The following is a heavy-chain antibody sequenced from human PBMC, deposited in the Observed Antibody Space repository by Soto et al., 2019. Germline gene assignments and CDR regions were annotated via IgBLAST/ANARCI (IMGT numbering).Heavy chain of an antibody. J-gene: IGHJ4*02. D-gene: IGHD2-2*01. Sequence: ASETLSLTCAVSSGSISSLNWWTWVRQPPGKGLEWIGEIYHSGSTNYNPSFKSRVTMSVDKSNNQFSLNLSSVTAADTGVYYCARYASERIYFDHWGQGTRVTVSS. CDR1: SGSISSLNW. CDR2: IYHSGST. V-gene: IGHV4-4*02. CDR3: ARYASERIYFDH.